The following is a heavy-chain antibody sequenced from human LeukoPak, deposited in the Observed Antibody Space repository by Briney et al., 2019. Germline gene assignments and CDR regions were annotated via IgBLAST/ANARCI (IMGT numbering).Heavy chain of an antibody. D-gene: IGHD3-22*01. CDR2: ISYDGSNK. CDR3: AKGLGVIPTGEVDY. CDR1: GFTFSSYA. J-gene: IGHJ4*02. Sequence: GGSLRLSCAASGFTFSSYAMHWVRQAPGKGLEWVAVISYDGSNKYYADSVKGRFTISRDNSKNTLYLQMNSLRAEDTAVYYCAKGLGVIPTGEVDYWGQGTLVTVSS. V-gene: IGHV3-30*04.